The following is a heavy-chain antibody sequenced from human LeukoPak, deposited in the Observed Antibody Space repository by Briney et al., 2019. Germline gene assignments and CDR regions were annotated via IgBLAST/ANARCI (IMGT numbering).Heavy chain of an antibody. CDR3: ARAVVVAANTYFDY. D-gene: IGHD2-15*01. J-gene: IGHJ4*02. Sequence: GASVKVSCKASGYTFTSYGISWVRQAPGQGPEWMGWISAYNGNTNYAQKLQGRVTMTTDTSTSTACMELRSLRSDDTAVYYCARAVVVAANTYFDYWGQGTLVTVSS. V-gene: IGHV1-18*01. CDR2: ISAYNGNT. CDR1: GYTFTSYG.